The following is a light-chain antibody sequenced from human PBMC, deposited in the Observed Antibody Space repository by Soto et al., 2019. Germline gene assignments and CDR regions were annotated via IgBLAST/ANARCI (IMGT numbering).Light chain of an antibody. CDR3: ISYTSSSTLNV. V-gene: IGLV2-14*01. Sequence: QYALTQPASVSGSPGQSITISCTGTSSDVGGYNYVSWYQQHPGKAPKLMIYDVSHRPSGVSNRFSGSKSGNTASLTISGLQAEDEADYYCISYTSSSTLNVFGTGTKLTVL. CDR1: SSDVGGYNY. J-gene: IGLJ1*01. CDR2: DVS.